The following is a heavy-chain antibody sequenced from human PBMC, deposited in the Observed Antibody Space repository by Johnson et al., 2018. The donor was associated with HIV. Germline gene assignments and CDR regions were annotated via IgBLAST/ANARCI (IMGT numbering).Heavy chain of an antibody. CDR1: GFTFSRYA. CDR2: ISYDGSNK. Sequence: VQVLESGGGVVQPGRSLRLSCAASGFTFSRYAMHWVRQAPGKGLEWVAVISYDGSNKYYADAVKGPFTIYRDNSKNTLDLQMNSLRAQDTAVYYCARDWEGYAFDIWGQGTMVTVSS. CDR3: ARDWEGYAFDI. J-gene: IGHJ3*02. D-gene: IGHD1-26*01. V-gene: IGHV3-30-3*01.